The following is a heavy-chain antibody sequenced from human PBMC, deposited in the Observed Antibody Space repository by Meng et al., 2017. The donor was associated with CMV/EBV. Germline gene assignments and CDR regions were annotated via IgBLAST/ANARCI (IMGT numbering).Heavy chain of an antibody. V-gene: IGHV1-46*01. CDR2: INPSGGST. J-gene: IGHJ6*02. CDR1: GYTFTSCY. D-gene: IGHD3-10*01. Sequence: ASVKVSCKASGYTFTSCYMHWVRQAPGQGLEWMGIINPSGGSTSYAQKFQGRVTMTRDTSTSTVYMELSSLRSEDTAVYYCARARITMVRGVIGYYYYGMDVWGQGTTVTVSS. CDR3: ARARITMVRGVIGYYYYGMDV.